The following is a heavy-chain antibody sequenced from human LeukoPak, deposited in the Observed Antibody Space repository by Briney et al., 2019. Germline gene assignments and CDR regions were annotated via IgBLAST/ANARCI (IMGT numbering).Heavy chain of an antibody. D-gene: IGHD2-15*01. CDR2: ISTYNGHT. CDR3: AREGGRYCSGGSCYSSNGWYGGLNY. Sequence: ASVKVSCKDSGYTFTSNGISWVRQAPGQGLEWMGWISTYNGHTNYARKVQGRVTMTTDTSTSTAYMELRSLRSDDTAVYFCAREGGRYCSGGSCYSSNGWYGGLNYWGQGTLVTVSS. CDR1: GYTFTSNG. V-gene: IGHV1-18*01. J-gene: IGHJ4*02.